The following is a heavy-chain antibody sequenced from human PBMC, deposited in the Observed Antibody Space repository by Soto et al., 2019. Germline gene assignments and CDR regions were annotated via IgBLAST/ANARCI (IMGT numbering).Heavy chain of an antibody. CDR2: TNQSGST. CDR3: ARGVPPTRENWYYDFWSGYYEPSHQFDY. V-gene: IGHV4-34*01. D-gene: IGHD3-3*01. Sequence: ASETLCVSLGVEGGWFGGYAGSCIRQPPLKWLEWICETNQSGSTNYNPYLKSRVTISVDKSKKQFSLKLSSVTDEDTAVYYCARGVPPTRENWYYDFWSGYYEPSHQFDYWGPGTLV. J-gene: IGHJ4*02. CDR1: GGWFGGYA.